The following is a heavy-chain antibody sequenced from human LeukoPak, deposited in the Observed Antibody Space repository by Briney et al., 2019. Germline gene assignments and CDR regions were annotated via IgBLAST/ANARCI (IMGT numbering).Heavy chain of an antibody. Sequence: GGSLRLSCAASGFTFSSYGMHWVRQAPGKGLEWVANIKQGGSEKYYVDSVKGRFTISRDNAKNSLYLQMNSLKAEDTAVYYCARDSSSWYNFFDYWGQGTLVTVSS. V-gene: IGHV3-7*01. CDR2: IKQGGSEK. D-gene: IGHD6-13*01. J-gene: IGHJ4*02. CDR3: ARDSSSWYNFFDY. CDR1: GFTFSSYG.